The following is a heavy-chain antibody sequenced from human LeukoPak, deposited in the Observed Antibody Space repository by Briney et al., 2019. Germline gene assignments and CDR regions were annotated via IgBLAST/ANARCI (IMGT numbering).Heavy chain of an antibody. Sequence: GGSLRLSCAASGLTVSSNYMSWVRQAPGKGLEWVSVIYSGGSTYYAESVKGRFTISRDNSKNTLYLQMNSLRAEDTAVYFCATPYHPHSPNYYDSSGYPYWGQGTLVTVSS. D-gene: IGHD3-22*01. CDR3: ATPYHPHSPNYYDSSGYPY. V-gene: IGHV3-53*01. CDR2: IYSGGST. J-gene: IGHJ4*02. CDR1: GLTVSSNY.